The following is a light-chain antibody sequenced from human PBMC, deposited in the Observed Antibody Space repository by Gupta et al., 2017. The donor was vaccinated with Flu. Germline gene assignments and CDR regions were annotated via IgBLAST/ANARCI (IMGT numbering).Light chain of an antibody. CDR1: SSDVGGYNY. J-gene: IGLJ1*01. Sequence: TITSTGASSDVGGYNYVSWYQQHPGKAPKLMIYDVSKRPSGVPDRFSGSKSGNTASLTITGLQAEDEADYYCCSYAGSYTIYVFGTGTKVTVL. V-gene: IGLV2-11*01. CDR3: CSYAGSYTIYV. CDR2: DVS.